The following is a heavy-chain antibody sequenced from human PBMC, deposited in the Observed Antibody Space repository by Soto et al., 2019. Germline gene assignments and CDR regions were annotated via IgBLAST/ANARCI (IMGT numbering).Heavy chain of an antibody. V-gene: IGHV4-30-2*01. J-gene: IGHJ5*02. CDR2: IYHGGNS. CDR3: ARAMVRGPFNWFDP. D-gene: IGHD3-10*01. Sequence: SETLSLTCAVSGGSINSGGYSWSWIRQPPGKGLEWIGYIYHGGNSYYNPSLKSRVIISVDRSKNQFSLKLNSVTAADTAVYYCARAMVRGPFNWFDPWGLGTLVTVSS. CDR1: GGSINSGGYS.